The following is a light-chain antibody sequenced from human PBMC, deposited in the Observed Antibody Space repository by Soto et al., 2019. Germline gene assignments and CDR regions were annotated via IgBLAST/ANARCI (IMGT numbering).Light chain of an antibody. CDR1: SSDFGGYNY. V-gene: IGLV2-8*01. Sequence: QSVLTQPPSASGSRGQSVAISCTGTSSDFGGYNYVSWYQQHPGKAPKLMSYEVNKRPSGVPDRFSGSKSGNTASLTVSGLQAEDEAYYYCSSYAGSSNVFGTGTKLTVL. J-gene: IGLJ1*01. CDR2: EVN. CDR3: SSYAGSSNV.